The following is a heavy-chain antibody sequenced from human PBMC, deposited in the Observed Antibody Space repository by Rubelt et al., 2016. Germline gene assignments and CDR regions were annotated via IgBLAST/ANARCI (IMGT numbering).Heavy chain of an antibody. CDR2: ISSSGSTI. CDR1: GFTFSSYE. V-gene: IGHV3-48*03. CDR3: ARSDIVATITDY. D-gene: IGHD5-12*01. J-gene: IGHJ4*02. Sequence: EVQLVESGGGLVQPGGSLRLSCAASGFTFSSYEMNWVRQAPGKGLGWVSYISSSGSTIYYADSVKGRFTISRDNAKNSLYLQMNGLRAEDTAVYYCARSDIVATITDYWGQGTLVTVSS.